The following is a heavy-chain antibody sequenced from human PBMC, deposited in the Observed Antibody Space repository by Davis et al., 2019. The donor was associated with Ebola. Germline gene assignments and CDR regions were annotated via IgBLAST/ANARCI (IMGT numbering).Heavy chain of an antibody. V-gene: IGHV5-51*01. CDR3: ARVAVAGTLGWFDP. D-gene: IGHD6-19*01. J-gene: IGHJ5*02. CDR1: GYSFTNYW. CDR2: IFPGDSDT. Sequence: GESLKISCEGSGYSFTNYWIGWVRQMPRKGLECMGIIFPGDSDTRYSPSFQGQVTISADKSISTAYLQWSSLKASDTAMYYCARVAVAGTLGWFDPWGQGTLVTVSS.